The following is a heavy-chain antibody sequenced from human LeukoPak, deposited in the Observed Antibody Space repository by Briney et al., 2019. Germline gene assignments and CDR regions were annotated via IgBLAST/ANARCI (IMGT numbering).Heavy chain of an antibody. Sequence: ASVKVSCRASGYTFTSYGISWVRQAPGQGLEWMGWISAYNGNTNYAQKLQGRVTMTTDTSTSTAYMELRSLRSDDTAVHYCARGDGRVQLWSLGDYWGQGTLVTVSS. D-gene: IGHD5-18*01. V-gene: IGHV1-18*01. CDR3: ARGDGRVQLWSLGDY. J-gene: IGHJ4*02. CDR2: ISAYNGNT. CDR1: GYTFTSYG.